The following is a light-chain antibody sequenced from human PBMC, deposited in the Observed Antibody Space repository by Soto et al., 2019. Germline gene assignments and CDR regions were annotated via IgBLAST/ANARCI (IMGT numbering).Light chain of an antibody. CDR1: KSISSW. CDR2: KAS. CDR3: QQYQSPIT. V-gene: IGKV1-5*03. Sequence: DIQMTQSPSTLSASVGDSVTITCRASKSISSWLAWYQQKPGKAPKLLIYKASSLESGVPSRFSGSGSGTEFTLTISSLQPDDFATYYCQQYQSPITFGQGTRLEIK. J-gene: IGKJ5*01.